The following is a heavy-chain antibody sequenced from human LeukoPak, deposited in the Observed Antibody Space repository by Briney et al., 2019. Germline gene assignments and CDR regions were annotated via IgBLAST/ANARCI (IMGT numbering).Heavy chain of an antibody. V-gene: IGHV4-39*01. J-gene: IGHJ4*02. CDR2: IYYSGST. CDR3: ARPRYSYGYYFDY. CDR1: VGSLSSSSYY. Sequence: SETLSLTCTVSVGSLSSSSYYWGWIRQPPGRGLEWIGSIYYSGSTYYNPSLKSRVTISVDTSKNQFSLKLSSVTAADTAVYYCARPRYSYGYYFDYWGQGTLVTVSS. D-gene: IGHD5-18*01.